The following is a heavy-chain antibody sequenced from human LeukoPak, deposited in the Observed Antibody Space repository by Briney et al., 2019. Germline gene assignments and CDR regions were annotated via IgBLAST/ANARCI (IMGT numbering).Heavy chain of an antibody. CDR3: ARAWRELPSYYYYGMDV. V-gene: IGHV1-69*13. D-gene: IGHD1-26*01. CDR2: IIPIFGTA. CDR1: GGTFSSYA. Sequence: SVKVSCKASGGTFSSYAISWVRQAPGQGLEWMGGIIPIFGTANYAQKFQGRVTITADESTSTAYMELGSLRSEDTAVYYCARAWRELPSYYYYGMDVWGQGTTVTVSS. J-gene: IGHJ6*02.